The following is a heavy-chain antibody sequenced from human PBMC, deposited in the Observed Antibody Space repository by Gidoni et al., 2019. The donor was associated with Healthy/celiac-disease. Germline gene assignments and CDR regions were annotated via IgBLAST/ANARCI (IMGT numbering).Heavy chain of an antibody. V-gene: IGHV4-4*07. J-gene: IGHJ6*02. CDR3: ARAMPRDGYYYYYGMDV. CDR2: IYTSGST. CDR1: AGSISSYY. D-gene: IGHD2-2*01. Sequence: QVQLQESGPGLVKPSETLSLTCTGSAGSISSYYWSWIRQPAGKGLEWIGRIYTSGSTNYNPSLKSRVTMSVDTSKNQFSLKLSSVTAADTAVYYCARAMPRDGYYYYYGMDVWGQGTTVTVSS.